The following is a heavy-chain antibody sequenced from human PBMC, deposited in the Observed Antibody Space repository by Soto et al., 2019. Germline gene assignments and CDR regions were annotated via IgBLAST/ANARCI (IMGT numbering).Heavy chain of an antibody. CDR2: IYYSGST. V-gene: IGHV4-61*01. CDR3: ARSSTIFGVVIESQTFDY. J-gene: IGHJ4*02. Sequence: SETLSLTCTVSGGSVSSGIYYWSWIRQPPGKGLEWIGYIYYSGSTNYNPSLKSRVTISVDTSKNQFSLKLSSVTAADTAVYYCARSSTIFGVVIESQTFDYWGQGTLVTVSS. D-gene: IGHD3-3*01. CDR1: GGSVSSGIYY.